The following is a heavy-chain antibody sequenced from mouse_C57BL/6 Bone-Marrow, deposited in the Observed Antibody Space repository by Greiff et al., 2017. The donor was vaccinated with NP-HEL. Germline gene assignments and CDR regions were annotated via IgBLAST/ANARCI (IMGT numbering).Heavy chain of an antibody. J-gene: IGHJ4*01. Sequence: EVQLVESGGGLVKPGGSLKLSCAASGFTFRDYGMHWVRQAPEKGLEWVAYISSGSSTIYYADTVKGRFTISRDNAKNTLFLQMTSLRSEDTAMYYCARRGFITTVVLHYYAMDYWGQGTSVTVSS. CDR1: GFTFRDYG. CDR3: ARRGFITTVVLHYYAMDY. V-gene: IGHV5-17*01. CDR2: ISSGSSTI. D-gene: IGHD1-1*01.